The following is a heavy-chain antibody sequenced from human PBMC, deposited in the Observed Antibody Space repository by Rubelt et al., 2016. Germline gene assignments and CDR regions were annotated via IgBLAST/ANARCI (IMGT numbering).Heavy chain of an antibody. CDR3: ARDTSSYYYSSGSFDI. CDR1: GGFINSHY. D-gene: IGHD3-22*01. Sequence: QVQLQESGPGLVKPSETLSLTCTVSGGFINSHYWSWIRQPPGKGLEWIGYIYYNGNTKYNPSLKSRVNISTDTSKTQFSLKLSSVPPAYTAVYYCARDTSSYYYSSGSFDIWGQGTIVTVSS. CDR2: IYYNGNT. V-gene: IGHV4-59*11. J-gene: IGHJ3*02.